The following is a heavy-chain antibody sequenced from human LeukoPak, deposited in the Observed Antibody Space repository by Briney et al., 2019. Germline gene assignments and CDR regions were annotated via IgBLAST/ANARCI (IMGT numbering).Heavy chain of an antibody. V-gene: IGHV4-59*01. CDR2: IYYSGST. CDR3: ARLKYYYDSSGSRAEYFQH. Sequence: PSETLSLTCTVSGGSISSYYWSWIRQPPGKGLEWIGYIYYSGSTNYNPSLKSRVTISVDTSKNQFSLKLSSVTAADTAVYYCARLKYYYDSSGSRAEYFQHWGQGTLVTASS. CDR1: GGSISSYY. J-gene: IGHJ1*01. D-gene: IGHD3-22*01.